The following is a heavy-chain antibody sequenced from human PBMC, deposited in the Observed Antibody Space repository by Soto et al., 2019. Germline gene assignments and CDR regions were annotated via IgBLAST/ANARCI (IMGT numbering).Heavy chain of an antibody. V-gene: IGHV1-24*01. CDR1: GYTLTELS. Sequence: SVKVSCKVSGYTLTELSMHWVRQAPGKGLEWMGGFDPEDGETIYAQKFQGRVTMTEDTSTDTAYMELSSLRSEDTAVYYCATDFSLRVTTFDYWGQGTLVTVSS. D-gene: IGHD4-4*01. CDR3: ATDFSLRVTTFDY. J-gene: IGHJ4*02. CDR2: FDPEDGET.